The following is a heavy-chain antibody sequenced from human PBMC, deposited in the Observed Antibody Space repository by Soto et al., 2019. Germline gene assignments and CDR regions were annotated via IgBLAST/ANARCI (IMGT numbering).Heavy chain of an antibody. CDR3: ARRRTTDSSFDY. CDR2: INTNGGST. Sequence: QVQLVQSGAEVKKPGASVNLSCKASGYTFTSNYMHWVRQAPGQGFEWMGIINTNGGSTTYTQSFRGRXXMXRXXSTRTVYMELSSLSSEDTAVYYCARRRTTDSSFDYWGQGTLVTVSS. J-gene: IGHJ4*02. D-gene: IGHD2-15*01. V-gene: IGHV1-46*01. CDR1: GYTFTSNY.